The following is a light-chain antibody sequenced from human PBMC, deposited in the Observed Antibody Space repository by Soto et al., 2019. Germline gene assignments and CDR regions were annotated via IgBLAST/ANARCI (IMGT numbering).Light chain of an antibody. CDR1: QSISNH. CDR3: QQYDNRPLT. Sequence: EILMTQSPSSLSASVGDRATITCRASQSISNHLNWYQQKPGKAPKLLIHDATTMATGVPSRFSGSGSGTDFTFTISSLQPEDIATYYCQQYDNRPLTFGRGTKVDIK. J-gene: IGKJ4*01. CDR2: DAT. V-gene: IGKV1-33*01.